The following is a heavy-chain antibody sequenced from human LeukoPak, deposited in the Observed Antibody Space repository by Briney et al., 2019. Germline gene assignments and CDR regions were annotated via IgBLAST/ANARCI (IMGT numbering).Heavy chain of an antibody. CDR3: ARAHFLEYDAFDI. D-gene: IGHD2/OR15-2a*01. CDR1: GFTFSRDW. CDR2: IKQDGSEK. Sequence: GGSLRLSCVASGFTFSRDWMGWVRQAPGKGLEWVANIKQDGSEKYYVDSVKGRFTISRDNAKNSLYLQMNSLRAEDTAVYYCARAHFLEYDAFDIWGQGTMVTVSS. V-gene: IGHV3-7*01. J-gene: IGHJ3*02.